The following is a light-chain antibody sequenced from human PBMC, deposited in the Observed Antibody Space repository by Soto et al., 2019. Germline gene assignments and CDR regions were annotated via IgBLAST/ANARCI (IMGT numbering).Light chain of an antibody. CDR1: SSDVGGYNY. J-gene: IGLJ3*02. V-gene: IGLV2-11*01. CDR2: DVS. Sequence: QSALTQPRSVSGSPGQSVTMSCTGTSSDVGGYNYVSWYQQHPGKAPKLMIYDVSKRPSGVPDRFSGSKSGNTASLTISGLQAEDEADYYCCSYAGSNTSVFGGGTKLTV. CDR3: CSYAGSNTSV.